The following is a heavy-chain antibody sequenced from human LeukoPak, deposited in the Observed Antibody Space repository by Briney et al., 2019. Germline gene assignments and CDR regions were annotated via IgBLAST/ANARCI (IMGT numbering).Heavy chain of an antibody. V-gene: IGHV3-48*03. CDR3: ARTVRGDYVWGSYRRQNYFDY. Sequence: PGGSLRLSCAASGFTFSSYEMNWVRQAPGKGLEWASYISSSGSTIYHADSVKGRFTISRDNAKNSLYLQMNSLRAEDTAVYYCARTVRGDYVWGSYRRQNYFDYWGQGTLVTVSS. CDR2: ISSSGSTI. CDR1: GFTFSSYE. D-gene: IGHD3-16*02. J-gene: IGHJ4*02.